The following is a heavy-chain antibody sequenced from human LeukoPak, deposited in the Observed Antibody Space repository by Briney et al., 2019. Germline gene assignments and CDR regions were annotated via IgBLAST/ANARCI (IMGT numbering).Heavy chain of an antibody. Sequence: GGSLRLSCGASGFTFTTYWMTWVRQAPGKGLEWVANIKQDGSEQYYVDSVKGRFTISRDNARNSLYLQLNSLRAEDTAVYYCARGIATGIDFFDPWGQGTLVTVSS. CDR3: ARGIATGIDFFDP. CDR1: GFTFTTYW. CDR2: IKQDGSEQ. V-gene: IGHV3-7*03. J-gene: IGHJ5*02. D-gene: IGHD6-13*01.